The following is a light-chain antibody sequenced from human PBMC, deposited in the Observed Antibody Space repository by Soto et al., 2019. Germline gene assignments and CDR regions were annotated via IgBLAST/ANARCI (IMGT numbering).Light chain of an antibody. Sequence: QSVLTQPSSVSGTPGQGVTISCSGSISNIGNNYVYWFQQLPGTAPKVLSNRNDQRPSGVPDRFSGSKSGTSASLAMSGLRSEDEADYYCAAWDDTVRSYVFGTGTKLTVL. V-gene: IGLV1-47*01. CDR3: AAWDDTVRSYV. CDR2: RND. J-gene: IGLJ1*01. CDR1: ISNIGNNY.